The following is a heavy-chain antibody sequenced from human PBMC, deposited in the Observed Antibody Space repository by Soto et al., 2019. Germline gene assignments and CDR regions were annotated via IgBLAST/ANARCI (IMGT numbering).Heavy chain of an antibody. CDR3: TGRGGYGDFDAFDI. CDR2: IYPDDSDT. J-gene: IGHJ3*02. D-gene: IGHD4-17*01. CDR1: GYRFTNYY. V-gene: IGHV5-51*01. Sequence: GESLKISCKRSGYRFTNYYIGWVRQVPGRGLEWMGIIYPDDSDTRYSPSFQGQVTISVDKSVSTAYLQWSSLKASDTAMYYCTGRGGYGDFDAFDIWGQGTMVTVSS.